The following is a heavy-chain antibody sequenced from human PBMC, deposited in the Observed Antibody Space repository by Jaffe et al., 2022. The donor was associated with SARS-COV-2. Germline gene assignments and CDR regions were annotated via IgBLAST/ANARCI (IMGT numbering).Heavy chain of an antibody. V-gene: IGHV3-23*01. J-gene: IGHJ6*02. CDR3: AKGLFLQTSSSWYFNYYYGMDV. CDR1: GFTFSSYA. CDR2: ISGSGGST. Sequence: EVQLLESGGGLVQPGGSLRLSCAASGFTFSSYAMSWVRQAPGKGLEWVSAISGSGGSTYYADSVKGRFTISRDNSKNTLYLQMNSLRAEDTAVYYCAKGLFLQTSSSWYFNYYYGMDVWGQGTTVTVSS. D-gene: IGHD6-13*01.